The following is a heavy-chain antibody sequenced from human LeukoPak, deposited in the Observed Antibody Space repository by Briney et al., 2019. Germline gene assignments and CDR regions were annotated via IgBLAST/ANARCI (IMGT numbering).Heavy chain of an antibody. V-gene: IGHV3-21*01. Sequence: GGSLRLSCAASGFTFSSYSMNWVRQAPGKGLEWVSSISSSSSYIYYADSVKGRFTISRDNAKNSLYLQMNSLRAEDTAVYYCARDLISYYDILTGYHPMDVWGQGTTVTVSS. CDR3: ARDLISYYDILTGYHPMDV. CDR2: ISSSSSYI. J-gene: IGHJ6*02. D-gene: IGHD3-9*01. CDR1: GFTFSSYS.